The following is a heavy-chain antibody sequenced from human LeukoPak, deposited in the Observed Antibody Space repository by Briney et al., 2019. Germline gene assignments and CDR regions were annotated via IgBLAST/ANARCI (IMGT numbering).Heavy chain of an antibody. D-gene: IGHD2-21*01. V-gene: IGHV3-23*01. CDR3: AKFLPTHIVVANYYFDY. CDR2: ISGSGGST. J-gene: IGHJ4*02. Sequence: GGSLRLSCAASGFTFSSYAMSWVRQAPGKGLEWVSAISGSGGSTYYADSVKGRFTISRDNSKNTLYLQMNSLRAEDTAVYYCAKFLPTHIVVANYYFDYWGQGTLATVSS. CDR1: GFTFSSYA.